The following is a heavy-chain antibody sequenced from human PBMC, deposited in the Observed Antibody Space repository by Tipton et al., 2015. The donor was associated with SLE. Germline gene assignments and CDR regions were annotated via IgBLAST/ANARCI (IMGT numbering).Heavy chain of an antibody. J-gene: IGHJ4*02. CDR2: ISVYNGNT. V-gene: IGHV1-18*01. CDR3: AREGTYSSSWYYFDY. D-gene: IGHD6-13*01. CDR1: SYTFTSYG. Sequence: QLVQSGVEVKKPGASVKVSCKASSYTFTSYGISWVRQAPGQGLEWMGWISVYNGNTNHPQKLQGRVTMTTDTSTSTAYMDLRSLRSDDTAVYYCAREGTYSSSWYYFDYWGQGTLVTVSS.